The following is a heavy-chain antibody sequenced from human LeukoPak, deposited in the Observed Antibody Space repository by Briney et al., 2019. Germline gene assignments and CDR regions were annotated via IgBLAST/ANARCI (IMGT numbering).Heavy chain of an antibody. CDR1: GFIFSNYA. Sequence: GGSLRLSCAVSGFIFSNYAMHWVRQAPGKGLEWVAIISYGGSNTYYADSVKGRFTISGDNPKNTLYLQMNSLRAEDTAVYFCARGLYYYDSGNYYLVYWGQGTLVTVSS. CDR2: ISYGGSNT. D-gene: IGHD3-10*01. J-gene: IGHJ4*02. CDR3: ARGLYYYDSGNYYLVY. V-gene: IGHV3-30-3*01.